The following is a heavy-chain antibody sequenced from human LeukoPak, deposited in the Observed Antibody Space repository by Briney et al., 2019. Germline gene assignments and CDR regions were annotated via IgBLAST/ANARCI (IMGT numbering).Heavy chain of an antibody. D-gene: IGHD3-22*01. CDR3: ARDRYYDSFGYYTGNP. Sequence: GGSLRLSCAASGFTFSSYGMSWVRQASGKGLEWVSAISGSGGSTYYADSVKGRFTISRDNSKNTLYLQMNSLRAEDTAVYYCARDRYYDSFGYYTGNPWGQGTLVTVSS. CDR1: GFTFSSYG. CDR2: ISGSGGST. J-gene: IGHJ5*02. V-gene: IGHV3-23*01.